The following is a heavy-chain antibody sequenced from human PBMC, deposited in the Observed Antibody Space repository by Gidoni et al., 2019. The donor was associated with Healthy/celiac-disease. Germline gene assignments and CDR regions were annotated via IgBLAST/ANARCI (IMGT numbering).Heavy chain of an antibody. D-gene: IGHD3-9*01. J-gene: IGHJ4*02. CDR3: ARDASYDILTGYSYYFDY. Sequence: EVQLVESGGGLVQPGGSLRLSCAASGFTVSSNYMSWVRQAPGKGLEWVSVIYSGGSTYYADSVKGRFTISRDNSKNTLYLQMNSLRAEDTAVYYCARDASYDILTGYSYYFDYWGQGTLVTVSS. CDR2: IYSGGST. V-gene: IGHV3-66*02. CDR1: GFTVSSNY.